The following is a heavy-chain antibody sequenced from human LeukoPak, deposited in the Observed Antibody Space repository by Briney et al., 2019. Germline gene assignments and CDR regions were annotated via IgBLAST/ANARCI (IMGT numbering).Heavy chain of an antibody. V-gene: IGHV3-21*01. J-gene: IGHJ6*03. CDR1: GFTFSSYS. Sequence: GGSLRLSCAASGFTFSSYSVNWVRQAPGKGLEWVSSISSSSSYIYYADSVKGRFTISRDNAKNSLYLQMNSLRAEDTAVYYCAREDFGVVIVGYYYYMDVWGKGTTVTVSS. CDR2: ISSSSSYI. CDR3: AREDFGVVIVGYYYYMDV. D-gene: IGHD3-3*01.